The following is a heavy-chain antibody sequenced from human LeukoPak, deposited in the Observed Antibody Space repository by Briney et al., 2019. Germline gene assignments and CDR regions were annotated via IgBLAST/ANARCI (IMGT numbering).Heavy chain of an antibody. CDR2: ISPYDGNT. Sequence: GASVKVSCKASGYAFTSFGISWVRQAPGQGLEWMGWISPYDGNTHFAQKFQDRVTMTTDTSTSIAYMELRSLRSDDAAVYYCARDLELMVRGGYKADWGQGTLVTVSS. D-gene: IGHD3-10*01. J-gene: IGHJ4*02. V-gene: IGHV1-18*01. CDR1: GYAFTSFG. CDR3: ARDLELMVRGGYKAD.